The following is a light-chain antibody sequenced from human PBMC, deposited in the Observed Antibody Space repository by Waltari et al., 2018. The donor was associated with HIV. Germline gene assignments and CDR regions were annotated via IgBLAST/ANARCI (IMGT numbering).Light chain of an antibody. V-gene: IGLV2-14*03. Sequence: QSVTISCTGTSSDIGRYVSWYQQHPGQAPRLMVFDVSQRPSGISARFSGSKSGSTASLTISGLQTDDEADYFCSSYTGTIKLFGGGTKLTVL. CDR3: SSYTGTIKL. CDR2: DVS. CDR1: SSDIGRY. J-gene: IGLJ3*02.